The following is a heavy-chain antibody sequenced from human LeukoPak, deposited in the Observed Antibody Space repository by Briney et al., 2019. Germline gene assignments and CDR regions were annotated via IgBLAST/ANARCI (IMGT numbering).Heavy chain of an antibody. J-gene: IGHJ6*01. CDR2: ISGSGGST. D-gene: IGHD2/OR15-2a*01. V-gene: IGHV3-23*01. Sequence: GGSLRLSCAASGFTFSSYAMSWVRQAPGKGLEWVSAISGSGGSTYYADSVKGRFTISRDNSKNTLYLEMNSLRAEDTAIYYCAKMKGHPLQKYYMDVWGQGTTVTVSS. CDR3: AKMKGHPLQKYYMDV. CDR1: GFTFSSYA.